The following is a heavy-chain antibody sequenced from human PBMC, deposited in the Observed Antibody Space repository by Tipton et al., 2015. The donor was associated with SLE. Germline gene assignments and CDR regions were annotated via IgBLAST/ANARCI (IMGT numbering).Heavy chain of an antibody. J-gene: IGHJ4*02. Sequence: TLSLTCNVSGGSISSYYWSWIRQPPGQGPEWIGYIYYSGSTNYNPSLKSRVTISVDTSKNQFSLKLSSVTAADAAVDYCARRAAGREFDYWGQGTLVTVSS. V-gene: IGHV4-59*01. CDR3: ARRAAGREFDY. D-gene: IGHD6-13*01. CDR2: IYYSGST. CDR1: GGSISSYY.